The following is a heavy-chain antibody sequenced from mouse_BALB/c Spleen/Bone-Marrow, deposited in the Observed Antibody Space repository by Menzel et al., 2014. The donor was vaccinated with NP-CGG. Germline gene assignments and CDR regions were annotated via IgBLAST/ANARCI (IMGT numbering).Heavy chain of an antibody. CDR3: ARGYGNLAMDY. CDR1: GFSLTSYG. D-gene: IGHD2-1*01. CDR2: IWAGGST. J-gene: IGHJ4*01. Sequence: VQLQESGPGLVAPSQSLSITCTVSGFSLTSYGVHWVRQPPGKGLEWLGVIWAGGSTNYNSALMSRLSISKDKSKGQVFLKMNSLQTDDTAMYYCARGYGNLAMDYWGQGTSVTVSS. V-gene: IGHV2-9*02.